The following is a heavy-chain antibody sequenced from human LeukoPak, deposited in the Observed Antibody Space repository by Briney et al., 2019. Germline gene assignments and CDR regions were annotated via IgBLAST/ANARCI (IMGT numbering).Heavy chain of an antibody. Sequence: GGCLRLSCAASGFTFSNAWMSWVRQAPGKGLEWVCRIKSKADGGTTDYAAPVKGRFSISRDDSKNTLYLQMNSLKTEDTAVYYCSSTFGYWGQGTLVTVSS. V-gene: IGHV3-15*01. CDR2: IKSKADGGTT. J-gene: IGHJ4*02. CDR3: SSTFGY. D-gene: IGHD2-2*01. CDR1: GFTFSNAW.